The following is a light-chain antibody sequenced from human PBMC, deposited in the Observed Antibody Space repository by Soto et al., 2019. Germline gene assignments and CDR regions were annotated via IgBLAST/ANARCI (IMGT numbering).Light chain of an antibody. Sequence: QTVVTQEPSLTVSPGGSGTLTCASSTGAVTSGYYPNWFQQKSGQPPRALVYSTGNRYSWTPARFSGSLLGGEAALTLSGVQPEDEAEYYCLLFSGGEWVFGGGTKLTVL. CDR2: STG. CDR3: LLFSGGEWV. V-gene: IGLV7-43*01. CDR1: TGAVTSGYY. J-gene: IGLJ3*02.